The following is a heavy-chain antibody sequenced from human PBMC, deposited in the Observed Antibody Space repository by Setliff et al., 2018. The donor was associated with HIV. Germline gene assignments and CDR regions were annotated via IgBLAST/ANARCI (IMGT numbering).Heavy chain of an antibody. V-gene: IGHV4-61*09. J-gene: IGHJ4*02. Sequence: PSETLSLTCTVSGDSISSGSYYWSWIRQPAGKGLEWIGHVYTSGSTDYNPSLNSRLTISIDTSRNQFSLKLNSVTAADTAVYYCGGNGYYSIDYWGQGTLVTVSS. D-gene: IGHD3-22*01. CDR2: VYTSGST. CDR1: GDSISSGSYY. CDR3: GGNGYYSIDY.